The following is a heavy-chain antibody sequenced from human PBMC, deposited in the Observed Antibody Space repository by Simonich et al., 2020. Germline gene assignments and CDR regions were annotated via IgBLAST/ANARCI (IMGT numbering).Heavy chain of an antibody. CDR1: GFTFSNAW. J-gene: IGHJ1*01. CDR3: TTDLRSGSYQPSEYFQH. D-gene: IGHD1-26*01. V-gene: IGHV3-15*01. Sequence: EVQLVESGGGLVKPGGSLRLSCAASGFTFSNAWRSWVRQAPGKGLEGVGRIKSKTDGGTTDYAAPVKGRFTISRDDSKNTLYLQMNSLKTEDTAVYYCTTDLRSGSYQPSEYFQHWGQGTLVTVSS. CDR2: IKSKTDGGTT.